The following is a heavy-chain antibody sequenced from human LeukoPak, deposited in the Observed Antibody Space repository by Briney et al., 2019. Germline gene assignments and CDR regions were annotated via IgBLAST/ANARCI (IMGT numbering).Heavy chain of an antibody. CDR2: ISWNSGSI. CDR1: GFTFSSYW. CDR3: AKEGGTYYYDSSGYYDYFDY. V-gene: IGHV3-9*01. D-gene: IGHD3-22*01. J-gene: IGHJ4*02. Sequence: PGGSLRLSCAASGFTFSSYWMHWVRQAPGKGLEWVSGISWNSGSIGYADSVKGRFTISRDNAKNSLYLQMNSLRAEDTALYYCAKEGGTYYYDSSGYYDYFDYWGQGTLVTVSS.